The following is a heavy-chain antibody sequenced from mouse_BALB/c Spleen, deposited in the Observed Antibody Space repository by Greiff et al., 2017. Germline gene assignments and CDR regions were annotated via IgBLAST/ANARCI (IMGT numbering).Heavy chain of an antibody. CDR1: GFSLTSYG. V-gene: IGHV2-9*02. CDR3: ARYYYGSSQYFDV. CDR2: IWAGGST. D-gene: IGHD1-1*01. Sequence: VQVVESGPGLVAPSQSLSITCTVSGFSLTSYGVHWVRQPPGKGLEWLGVIWAGGSTNYNSALMSRLSISKDNSKSQVFLKMNSLQTDDTAMYYCARYYYGSSQYFDVWGAGTTVTVSS. J-gene: IGHJ1*01.